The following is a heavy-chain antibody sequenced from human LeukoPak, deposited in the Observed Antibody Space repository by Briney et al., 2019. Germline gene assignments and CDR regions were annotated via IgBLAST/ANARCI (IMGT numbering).Heavy chain of an antibody. CDR1: GFTFSIYE. CDR2: ISSSGSTI. CDR3: ERDFGSSGWYPYYFDY. J-gene: IGHJ4*02. V-gene: IGHV3-48*03. Sequence: GGSLRLSCAASGFTFSIYEMNWVRQAPGKGLEWVSYISSSGSTIYYADSVKGRFTISRDNAKNSLYLQMNSLRAEDTAVYYCERDFGSSGWYPYYFDYWGQGTLVTVSS. D-gene: IGHD6-19*01.